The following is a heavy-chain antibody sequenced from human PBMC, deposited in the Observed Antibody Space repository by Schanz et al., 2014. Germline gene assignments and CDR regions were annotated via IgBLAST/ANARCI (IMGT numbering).Heavy chain of an antibody. CDR3: VREDMVRGIRAFDI. Sequence: EVQLVESGGGLVQPGGSLRLSCATSGFTFSTYAMSWVRQAPGKGLEWVSGISGSGVITYYEDSVKGRFTISRDNSKNTLYLQMNSLTAEDTAVYYCVREDMVRGIRAFDIWGQGTMVTVSS. CDR1: GFTFSTYA. V-gene: IGHV3-23*04. CDR2: ISGSGVIT. D-gene: IGHD3-10*01. J-gene: IGHJ3*02.